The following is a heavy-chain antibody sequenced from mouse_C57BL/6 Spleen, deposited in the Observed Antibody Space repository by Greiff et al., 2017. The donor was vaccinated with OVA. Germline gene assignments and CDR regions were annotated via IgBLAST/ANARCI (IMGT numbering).Heavy chain of an antibody. CDR2: LSNGGGST. J-gene: IGHJ3*01. CDR1: GFTFSDYY. D-gene: IGHD4-1*01. Sequence: EVTLVESGGGLVQPGGSLKLSCAASGFTFSDYYMYWVRQTPEPRLEWVASLSNGGGSTYYPDTVKGRFTISSDPAKNTLYLQMRRLKSEDTAMYYCARHGVGRTRAYWGQGTLVTVSA. V-gene: IGHV5-12*01. CDR3: ARHGVGRTRAY.